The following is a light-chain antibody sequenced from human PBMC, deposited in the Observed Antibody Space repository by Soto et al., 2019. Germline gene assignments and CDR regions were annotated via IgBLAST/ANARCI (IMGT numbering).Light chain of an antibody. Sequence: SVLTQPPSVSGAPGQRVTISCTGSSSNIGAGYDVHWYQQLPGTAPKVLIYGNTNRPSGVPDRFSGSQSGTSASLAITGLQAEDEADYYCQSSDSSLSGSVFGTGTKVTVL. J-gene: IGLJ1*01. CDR2: GNT. CDR1: SSNIGAGYD. V-gene: IGLV1-40*01. CDR3: QSSDSSLSGSV.